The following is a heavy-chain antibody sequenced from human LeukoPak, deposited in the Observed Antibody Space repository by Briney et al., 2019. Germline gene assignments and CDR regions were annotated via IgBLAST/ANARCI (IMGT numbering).Heavy chain of an antibody. CDR1: VGSFSGYY. CDR3: ARARPYYDFWSGPSNWFDP. V-gene: IGHV4-34*01. J-gene: IGHJ5*02. D-gene: IGHD3-3*01. Sequence: SETLSLTCAVYVGSFSGYYWSWIRQPPGKGLEWIGEINHSGSTNYNPSLKSRVTISVDTSKNQFSLKLSSVTAADTAVYYCARARPYYDFWSGPSNWFDPWGQGTLVTVSS. CDR2: INHSGST.